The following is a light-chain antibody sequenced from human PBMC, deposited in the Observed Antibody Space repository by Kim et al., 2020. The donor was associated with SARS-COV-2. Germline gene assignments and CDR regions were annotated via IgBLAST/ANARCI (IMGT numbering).Light chain of an antibody. V-gene: IGKV2-24*01. Sequence: DIVMTQTPLSSPVTLGQPASISCRSSQSLVHRDGNTYLSWLQQRPGQPPRLLIYKTYKRFSGVSDRFSGSGAGTDFTLKISRVEEEDVWIYYYIQATQYPHSFGQGTKLEIE. CDR3: IQATQYPHS. CDR2: KTY. CDR1: QSLVHRDGNTY. J-gene: IGKJ2*03.